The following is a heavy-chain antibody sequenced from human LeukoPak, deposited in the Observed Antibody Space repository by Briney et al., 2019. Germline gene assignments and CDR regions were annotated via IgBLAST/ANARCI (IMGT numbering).Heavy chain of an antibody. Sequence: SETLSLTCTVSGGSISSSSYYWGWIRQPPGKGLEWIGSIYYSGSTYYNPSLKSRVTISVDTSKNQFSLKLSSVTAADTAVYYRARDPQDYYDSSPDAFDIWGQGTMVTVSS. J-gene: IGHJ3*02. CDR1: GGSISSSSYY. CDR3: ARDPQDYYDSSPDAFDI. CDR2: IYYSGST. D-gene: IGHD3-22*01. V-gene: IGHV4-39*01.